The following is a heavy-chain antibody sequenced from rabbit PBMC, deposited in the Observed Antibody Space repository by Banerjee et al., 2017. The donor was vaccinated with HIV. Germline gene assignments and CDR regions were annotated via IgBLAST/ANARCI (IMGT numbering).Heavy chain of an antibody. CDR3: ATSDNTYGDLDL. CDR1: GFSFGSIYY. CDR2: IYAGISGST. J-gene: IGHJ6*01. V-gene: IGHV1S40*01. Sequence: QSLEESGGDLVKPEGSLTLTCTASGFSFGSIYYMCWVRQAPGKGLEWIACIYAGISGSTYYARWAKGRFTISKTSSTTVTLQMTSLTAADTGTYFCATSDNTYGDLDLWGPGTLVTVS. D-gene: IGHD2-1*01.